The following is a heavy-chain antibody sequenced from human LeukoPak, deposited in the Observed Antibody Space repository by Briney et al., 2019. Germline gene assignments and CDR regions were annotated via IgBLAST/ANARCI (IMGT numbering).Heavy chain of an antibody. Sequence: PSETLSLTCTVSGGSISSYYWSWIRQPPGKGLEWIGYIYYSGSTNYSPFLKSRVTISVDTSKNQFSLKLSSVTAADTAVYYCARAGHIAAAGTFDYWGQGTLVTVSS. CDR1: GGSISSYY. CDR2: IYYSGST. CDR3: ARAGHIAAAGTFDY. V-gene: IGHV4-59*01. D-gene: IGHD6-13*01. J-gene: IGHJ4*02.